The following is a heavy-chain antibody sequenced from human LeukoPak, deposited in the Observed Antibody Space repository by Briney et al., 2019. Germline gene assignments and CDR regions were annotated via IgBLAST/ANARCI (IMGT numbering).Heavy chain of an antibody. CDR2: IRSSGSTI. Sequence: GGSLRLSCAASGFTFSSYEMNWVRQAPGKGLEWVSYIRSSGSTIYYADSVKGRFTISRDNAKNSLYLQMNSLRAEDTAVYYCARIRFSSSGMDVWGQGTTVTVSS. CDR3: ARIRFSSSGMDV. CDR1: GFTFSSYE. V-gene: IGHV3-48*03. D-gene: IGHD6-6*01. J-gene: IGHJ6*02.